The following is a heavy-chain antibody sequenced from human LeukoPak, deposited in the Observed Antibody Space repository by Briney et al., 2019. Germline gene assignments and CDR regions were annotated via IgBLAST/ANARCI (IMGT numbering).Heavy chain of an antibody. J-gene: IGHJ3*02. CDR1: GFTFSSYG. D-gene: IGHD3-22*01. Sequence: GGSLRLSCAASGFTFSSYGMHWVRQAPGKGLEWVAVISYDGSNKYYADSVKGRFTISRDNSKNTLYLQMNSLRAEDTAVYYCARSSNYYDSSGYYYAPVDDAFDIWGQGTMVTVSS. CDR3: ARSSNYYDSSGYYYAPVDDAFDI. CDR2: ISYDGSNK. V-gene: IGHV3-30*19.